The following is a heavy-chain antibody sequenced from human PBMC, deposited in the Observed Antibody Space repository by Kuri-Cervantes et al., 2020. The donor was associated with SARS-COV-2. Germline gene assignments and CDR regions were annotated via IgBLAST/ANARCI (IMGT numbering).Heavy chain of an antibody. J-gene: IGHJ2*01. CDR3: ARGFELLRDFDL. V-gene: IGHV3-30-3*01. D-gene: IGHD1-7*01. Sequence: GESLKMSCAASGFTFSTYTMHWVRQAPGKGLEWVAVTTDDGTNKYYADSVKGRFTISRDNSKNTLYLQMNSLRTEDTAVYYCARGFELLRDFDLWGRGTLVTVSS. CDR1: GFTFSTYT. CDR2: TTDDGTNK.